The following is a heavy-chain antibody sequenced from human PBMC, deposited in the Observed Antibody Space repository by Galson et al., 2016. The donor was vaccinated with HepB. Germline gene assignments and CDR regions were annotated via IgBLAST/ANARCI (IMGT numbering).Heavy chain of an antibody. CDR3: ARSTVAGN. J-gene: IGHJ4*02. CDR2: IASAGAT. Sequence: SLRLSCAASGFTFTRYWMSWVRQAPGKGLEWVSAIASAGATYYADSVKGRFTISRDNSNNTLFLQMNSLRVEDTAVYYCARSTVAGNWGQGTLVSVSS. D-gene: IGHD6-19*01. CDR1: GFTFTRYW. V-gene: IGHV3-23*01.